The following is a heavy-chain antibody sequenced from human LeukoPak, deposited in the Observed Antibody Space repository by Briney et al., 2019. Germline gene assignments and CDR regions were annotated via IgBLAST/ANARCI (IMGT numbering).Heavy chain of an antibody. D-gene: IGHD3-3*01. CDR2: MNPNSGNT. V-gene: IGHV1-8*03. CDR1: GYTFTSYD. J-gene: IGHJ4*02. CDR3: ARGLRTYYDFWSGYPFDY. Sequence: GASVKVSCKASGYTFTSYDINWVRQATGQGLEWMGWMNPNSGNTGYAQKFQGRVTITRNTSISTAYMELSSLRSEDTAVYYCARGLRTYYDFWSGYPFDYWGQGTLVTVSS.